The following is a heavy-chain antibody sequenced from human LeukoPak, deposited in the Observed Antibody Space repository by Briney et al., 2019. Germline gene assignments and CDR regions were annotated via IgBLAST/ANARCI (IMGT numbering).Heavy chain of an antibody. CDR1: GFTFNTYS. Sequence: PGGSLRLSRAASGFTFNTYSMNWVRQAPGKGLEWISYISESSDTICYADSVKGRFTISRDNAKNSLYLQMNSLRAEDTALYYCARRFDYWGQGTLVTVSS. CDR2: ISESSDTI. CDR3: ARRFDY. V-gene: IGHV3-48*01. J-gene: IGHJ4*02.